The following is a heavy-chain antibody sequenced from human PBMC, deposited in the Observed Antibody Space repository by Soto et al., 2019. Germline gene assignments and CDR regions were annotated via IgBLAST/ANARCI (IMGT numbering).Heavy chain of an antibody. J-gene: IGHJ6*02. CDR1: GYTFTSYY. Sequence: ASVKVSCKASGYTFTSYYMHWVRQAPGQGLEWMGIINPSGGSTSYAQKFQGRVTMTRDTSTSTVYMELSSLRSQDTAVYYCARVYCSGGSCHLEKYYYYYGIDVWGQGTSVTVSS. CDR2: INPSGGST. D-gene: IGHD2-15*01. CDR3: ARVYCSGGSCHLEKYYYYYGIDV. V-gene: IGHV1-46*01.